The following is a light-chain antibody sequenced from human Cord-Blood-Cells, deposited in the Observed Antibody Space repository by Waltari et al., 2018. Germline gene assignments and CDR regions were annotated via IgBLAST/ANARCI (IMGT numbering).Light chain of an antibody. Sequence: QSALTQPASVSGSPGQSITISCTGTSSDVGGYNYVYWYQQHPGKAPKLMIYDVSNRPSGVSNRFSGSKSGNTASLTISGLQPEDEADYYCSSYTSSSTRVFGTGTKVTVL. CDR3: SSYTSSSTRV. CDR1: SSDVGGYNY. V-gene: IGLV2-14*01. J-gene: IGLJ1*01. CDR2: DVS.